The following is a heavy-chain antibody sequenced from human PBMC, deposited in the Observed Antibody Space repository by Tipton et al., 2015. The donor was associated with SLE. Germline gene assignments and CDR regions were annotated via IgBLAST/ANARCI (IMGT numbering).Heavy chain of an antibody. Sequence: LRLSCAVSGGSFSGYSWTWIRQSPGRGLEWIGEFNHTGSTNYNPSLKSRATISVDTSKNQLSLKLTSVTAADTAVYYCARGVAGYYFYYYMDVWGKGTTVTISS. CDR3: ARGVAGYYFYYYMDV. V-gene: IGHV4-34*01. D-gene: IGHD3-10*01. CDR1: GGSFSGYS. CDR2: FNHTGST. J-gene: IGHJ6*03.